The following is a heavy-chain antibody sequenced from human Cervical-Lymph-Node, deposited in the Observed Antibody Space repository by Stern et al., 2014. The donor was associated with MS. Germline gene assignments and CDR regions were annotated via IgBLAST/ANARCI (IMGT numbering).Heavy chain of an antibody. D-gene: IGHD3-3*01. Sequence: VQLVESGGKLVQPGGSLRLSCAASGFSFGSYWMPWVRQTPGKGLLWVSRLYGAGSDSIYADSVKGRFTISRDNDNNTLFLQMNSLRVEDTGVYHCDRGGGTVCGDVVIPYHNGLDVWGQGTTVTVYS. CDR3: DRGGGTVCGDVVIPYHNGLDV. J-gene: IGHJ6*02. V-gene: IGHV3-74*01. CDR1: GFSFGSYW. CDR2: LYGAGSDS.